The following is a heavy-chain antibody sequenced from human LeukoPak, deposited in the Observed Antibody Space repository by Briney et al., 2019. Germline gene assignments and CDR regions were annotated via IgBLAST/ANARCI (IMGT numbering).Heavy chain of an antibody. Sequence: GWSLRLSCAASGFTFSNYAMSWARQAPGKGLEWVSTISGSDCSTYYADSVKGRFTISRDNSKNTLYLQMNSLRVEDTAIYYCAKGRGYCTGGSCYSDYWGQGTLVTVSS. D-gene: IGHD2-15*01. CDR2: ISGSDCST. CDR1: GFTFSNYA. V-gene: IGHV3-23*01. J-gene: IGHJ4*02. CDR3: AKGRGYCTGGSCYSDY.